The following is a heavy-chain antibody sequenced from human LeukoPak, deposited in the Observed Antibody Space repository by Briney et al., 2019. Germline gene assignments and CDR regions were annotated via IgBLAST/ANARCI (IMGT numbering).Heavy chain of an antibody. D-gene: IGHD2-2*01. CDR2: IYYSGST. V-gene: IGHV4-30-4*08. CDR3: ARVQSSSTSFDWFDP. J-gene: IGHJ5*01. Sequence: SETLSLTCTVSGGSISSGDYYWSWIRQPPGKGLEWIGYIYYSGSTYYNPSLKSRVTISVDTSKNQFSLKLSSVTAADTAVYYCARVQSSSTSFDWFDPWGQGTTVTVSS. CDR1: GGSISSGDYY.